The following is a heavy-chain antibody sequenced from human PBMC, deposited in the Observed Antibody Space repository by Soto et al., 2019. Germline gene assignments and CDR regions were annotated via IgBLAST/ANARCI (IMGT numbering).Heavy chain of an antibody. CDR1: GFTFSSYA. Sequence: EVQLLESGGGLVQPGGSLRLSCEASGFTFSSYAMGWVRQAPGKGLEWVSVMSGSGRSTYNADSVEGRFTISRDNSKNTLYLQMNSLTAEDTAVYYCARDFKEYDFWSGYYTSFDYWGQGTLVTVSS. D-gene: IGHD3-3*01. CDR3: ARDFKEYDFWSGYYTSFDY. V-gene: IGHV3-23*01. CDR2: MSGSGRST. J-gene: IGHJ4*02.